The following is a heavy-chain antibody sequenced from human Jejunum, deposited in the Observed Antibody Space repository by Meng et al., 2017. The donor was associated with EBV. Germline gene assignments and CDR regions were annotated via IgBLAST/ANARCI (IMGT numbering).Heavy chain of an antibody. CDR2: IGGSES. Sequence: EVQVVVSGGGLVVHGRALRLYCVRSGFLFNTTDYAWVRQPQGNGLEWVSIIGGSESYYADSVTGRFLISSDNSRDTVYLQMNSLRAEDTAVYYCAKDGASFNKMWDYFDSWGQGTLVTVSS. CDR3: AKDGASFNKMWDYFDS. J-gene: IGHJ4*02. CDR1: GFLFNTTD. D-gene: IGHD1-26*01. V-gene: IGHV3-23*04.